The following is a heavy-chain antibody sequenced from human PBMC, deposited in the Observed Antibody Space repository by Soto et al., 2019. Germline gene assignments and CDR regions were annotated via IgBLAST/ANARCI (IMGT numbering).Heavy chain of an antibody. Sequence: GASVKVSCKASGYTFTSYGISWVRQAPGQGLEWMGWINPNSGGTNYAQKFQGWVTMTRDTSISTAYMELSRLRSDDTAVYYCARMYYDSSGYLYFEYWGQGTLVTVSS. CDR2: INPNSGGT. V-gene: IGHV1-2*04. CDR3: ARMYYDSSGYLYFEY. J-gene: IGHJ4*02. CDR1: GYTFTSYG. D-gene: IGHD3-22*01.